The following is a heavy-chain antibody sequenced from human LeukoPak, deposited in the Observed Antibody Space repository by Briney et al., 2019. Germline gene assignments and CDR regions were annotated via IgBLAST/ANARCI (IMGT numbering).Heavy chain of an antibody. CDR2: ISSSSSTK. D-gene: IGHD2-21*02. CDR1: GFTFSSYS. V-gene: IGHV3-48*01. J-gene: IGHJ4*02. CDR3: AKGLGYSGYDELYCGGDCYPPYYFDY. Sequence: GGSLRLSCAATGFTFSSYSMNWVRQAPGKGLEWVSYISSSSSTKYYADSVKGRFTISRDNAKNSLYLQMNSLRAEDTAVYYCAKGLGYSGYDELYCGGDCYPPYYFDYWGQGTLVTVSS.